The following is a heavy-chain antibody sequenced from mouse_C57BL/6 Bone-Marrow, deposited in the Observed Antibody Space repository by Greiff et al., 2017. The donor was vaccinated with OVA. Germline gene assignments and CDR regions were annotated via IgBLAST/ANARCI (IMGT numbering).Heavy chain of an antibody. Sequence: VQLVESGPGLVAPSQSLSITCTVSGFSLTSYAISWVRQPPGKGLEWLGVIWTGGGTNYNSALKSRLSISKDNSKSQVFLKMNSLQTDDTARYYCASLYYYGSSGAWFAYWGQGTLVTVSA. J-gene: IGHJ3*01. CDR3: ASLYYYGSSGAWFAY. V-gene: IGHV2-9-1*01. CDR1: GFSLTSYA. CDR2: IWTGGGT. D-gene: IGHD1-1*01.